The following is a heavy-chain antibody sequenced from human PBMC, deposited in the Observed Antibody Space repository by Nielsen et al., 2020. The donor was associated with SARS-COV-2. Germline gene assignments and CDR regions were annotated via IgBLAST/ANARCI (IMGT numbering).Heavy chain of an antibody. D-gene: IGHD3-9*01. CDR2: IYYSGST. J-gene: IGHJ6*03. V-gene: IGHV4-59*12. CDR3: ARVRYYDILTGLYYYYYMDV. Sequence: WIRQPPGKGLEWIGYIYYSGSTNYNPSLKSRVTISADTSKNQFSLKLSSVTAADTAVYYCARVRYYDILTGLYYYYYMDVWGKGTTVTVSS.